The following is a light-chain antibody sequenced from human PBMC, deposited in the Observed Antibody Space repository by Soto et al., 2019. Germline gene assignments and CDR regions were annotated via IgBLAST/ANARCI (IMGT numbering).Light chain of an antibody. CDR1: QSISRY. J-gene: IGKJ5*01. CDR2: AAS. Sequence: DIHMTQSPSSLSASVGERVIITCRASQSISRYLNWYQRKPWRAPKLLVYAASNLQSGVPSRFSGSCSETDFTLTINSLQPKDFAMYYCEQSVGSPPITFGQGTRLDIK. CDR3: EQSVGSPPIT. V-gene: IGKV1-39*01.